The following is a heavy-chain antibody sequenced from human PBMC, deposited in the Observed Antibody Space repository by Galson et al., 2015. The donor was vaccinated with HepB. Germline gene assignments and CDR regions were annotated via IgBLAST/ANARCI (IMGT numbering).Heavy chain of an antibody. CDR2: IWYDGTIK. Sequence: SLRLSCAASGFTFSSYGMHWVRQAPGKGLEWVAMIWYDGTIKYYKDSVRGRFTVSRDNSRNTLYLQMSSLRAEDTAVYYCARDFGFGLDHWGQGTPVTVSS. J-gene: IGHJ4*02. D-gene: IGHD3-10*01. V-gene: IGHV3-33*01. CDR1: GFTFSSYG. CDR3: ARDFGFGLDH.